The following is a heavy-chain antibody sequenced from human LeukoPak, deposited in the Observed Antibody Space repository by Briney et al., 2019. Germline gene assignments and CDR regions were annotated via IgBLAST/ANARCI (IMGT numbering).Heavy chain of an antibody. CDR2: IIPIFGTA. V-gene: IGHV1-69*06. CDR3: ARERSSWLQGEYYFDY. CDR1: GGTFDTYG. D-gene: IGHD6-13*01. J-gene: IGHJ4*02. Sequence: GASVKVSCKASGGTFDTYGITWVRQAPGQGLEWMGGIIPIFGTANYAQKFQGRVTITADKSTSTAYMELSSLRSEDTAVYYCARERSSWLQGEYYFDYWGQGTLVTVSS.